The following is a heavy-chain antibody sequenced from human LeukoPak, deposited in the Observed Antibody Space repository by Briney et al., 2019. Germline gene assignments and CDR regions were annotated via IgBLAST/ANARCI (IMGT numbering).Heavy chain of an antibody. CDR3: ARDSAPSFGLLDY. J-gene: IGHJ4*02. CDR2: INPSGGST. Sequence: ASVKVSCKASGYTFTSYYMHWVRQAPGQGLEWMGIINPSGGSTSYAQKFQGRVTITADESTSTAYMELSSLRSEDTAVYYCARDSAPSFGLLDYWGQGTLVTVSS. D-gene: IGHD2-15*01. CDR1: GYTFTSYY. V-gene: IGHV1-46*01.